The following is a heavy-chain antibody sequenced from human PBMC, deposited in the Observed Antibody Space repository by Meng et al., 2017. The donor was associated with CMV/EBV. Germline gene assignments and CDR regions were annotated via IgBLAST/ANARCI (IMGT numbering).Heavy chain of an antibody. Sequence: SDILSSTFAILGDSAFRNSSAWYWIRQSPSRGLEWLGRTYYRSKWYNDYSVSVKSRITINPDTSKNQYSLQLNSVTPKDTAVYYCASDAYSGGYPLALGYWGQGTLVTVSS. CDR3: ASDAYSGGYPLALGY. CDR2: TYYRSKWYN. V-gene: IGHV6-1*01. D-gene: IGHD1-26*01. J-gene: IGHJ4*02. CDR1: GDSAFRNSSA.